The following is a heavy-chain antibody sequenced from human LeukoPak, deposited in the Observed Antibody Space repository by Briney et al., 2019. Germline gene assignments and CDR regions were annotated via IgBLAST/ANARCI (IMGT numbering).Heavy chain of an antibody. D-gene: IGHD3-3*01. Sequence: SETLSLTCTVSGESMSGFYWNWIRQPPGEGLEWIGYMHYTGSTNYNPSLKSRVTISIDTSKNQLSLKLSSVTASDTAVYYCASLEWPYYYYYMDVWGKGTTVTVSS. J-gene: IGHJ6*03. V-gene: IGHV4-59*08. CDR1: GESMSGFY. CDR2: MHYTGST. CDR3: ASLEWPYYYYYMDV.